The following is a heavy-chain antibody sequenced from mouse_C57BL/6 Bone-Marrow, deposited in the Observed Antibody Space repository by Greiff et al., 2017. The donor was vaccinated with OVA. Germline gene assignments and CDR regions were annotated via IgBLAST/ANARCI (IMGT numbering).Heavy chain of an antibody. V-gene: IGHV14-2*01. Sequence: EVKVVESGAELVKPGASVKLSCTASGFNIKDYYMHWVKQRTEQGLEWIGRIDPEDGESKSAPKFHGKATITAETASNTAYLQLSSLTSDDTAVYYCASDYYRTWCAYWGQGTLVTVSA. CDR3: ASDYYRTWCAY. CDR2: IDPEDGES. J-gene: IGHJ3*01. CDR1: GFNIKDYY. D-gene: IGHD2-1*01.